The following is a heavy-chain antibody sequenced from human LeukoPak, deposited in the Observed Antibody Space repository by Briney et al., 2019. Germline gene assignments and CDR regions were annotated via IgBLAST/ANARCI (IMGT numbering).Heavy chain of an antibody. V-gene: IGHV3-30-3*01. CDR3: ATDTAMARDAFDI. CDR1: GFTFSSHW. J-gene: IGHJ3*02. D-gene: IGHD5-18*01. CDR2: ISYDGSNK. Sequence: GGSLRLSCAASGFTFSSHWMTWIRQAPGKGLEWVAVISYDGSNKYYADSVKGRFTISRDNAKNSLYLQMNSLRAEDTAVYYCATDTAMARDAFDIWGQGTMVTVSS.